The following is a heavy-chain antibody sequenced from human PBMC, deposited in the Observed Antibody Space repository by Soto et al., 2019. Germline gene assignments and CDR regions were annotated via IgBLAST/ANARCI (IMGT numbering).Heavy chain of an antibody. CDR3: ARGGGATFTHYYYYMDV. J-gene: IGHJ6*03. V-gene: IGHV1-3*01. Sequence: QVQLVQSGAEVKKPGASVKVSCEASGYTFSTYEMHWVRQAPGQRPEWMGWINGGNGKSKYSETLKGIITFTTDTSASTSYIELTSLRSEDTAVYYCARGGGATFTHYYYYMDVWGTGTTVTVSS. D-gene: IGHD1-26*01. CDR1: GYTFSTYE. CDR2: INGGNGKS.